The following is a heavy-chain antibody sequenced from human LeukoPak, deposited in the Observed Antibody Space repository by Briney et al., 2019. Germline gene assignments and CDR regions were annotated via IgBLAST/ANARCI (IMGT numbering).Heavy chain of an antibody. V-gene: IGHV3-11*04. Sequence: PGGSLRLSCAASGFTFSDYYMSWIRQAPGKGLEWVSYISSSGSFIYYADSVKGRFTISRDNAKNSLYLHMNSLSADDTALYYCAREPYYDCSGYSPDYWGQGTLVTFSS. CDR1: GFTFSDYY. CDR2: ISSSGSFI. D-gene: IGHD3-22*01. CDR3: AREPYYDCSGYSPDY. J-gene: IGHJ4*02.